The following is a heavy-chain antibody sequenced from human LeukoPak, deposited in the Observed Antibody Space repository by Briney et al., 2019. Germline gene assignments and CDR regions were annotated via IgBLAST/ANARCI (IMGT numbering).Heavy chain of an antibody. CDR3: TTDWRKAGMDV. CDR1: GFTFSDYW. D-gene: IGHD1-1*01. CDR2: IASDGSST. V-gene: IGHV3-74*01. J-gene: IGHJ6*02. Sequence: GGSLRLSCAASGFTFSDYWMHWFRQAPGKGRVWFSRIASDGSSTSYADSVKGRITISRDNAKNTLYMQMNSLRAEDTAVYYCTTDWRKAGMDVWGQGTTVTVSS.